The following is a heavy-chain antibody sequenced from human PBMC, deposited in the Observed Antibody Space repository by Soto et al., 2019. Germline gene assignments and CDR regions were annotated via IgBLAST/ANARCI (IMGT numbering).Heavy chain of an antibody. CDR3: ARALYDVLTGYHY. CDR2: INPNSGGT. J-gene: IGHJ4*02. Sequence: SVKVSCKASGYTFTDYYIHWVRQAPGQGLAWMGWINPNSGGTAYAQNFQGRVTMTRDTSTSTAYMELSRLRSDDTAVYYCARALYDVLTGYHYWGQGTLVTVSS. V-gene: IGHV1-2*02. D-gene: IGHD3-9*01. CDR1: GYTFTDYY.